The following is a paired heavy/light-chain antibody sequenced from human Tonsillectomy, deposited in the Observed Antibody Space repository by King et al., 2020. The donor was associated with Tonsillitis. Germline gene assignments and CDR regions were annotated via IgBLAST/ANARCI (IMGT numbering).Light chain of an antibody. J-gene: IGLJ1*01. CDR3: SSYAGSSSYV. CDR2: EVS. V-gene: IGLV2-8*01. CDR1: SSDVGGYNY. Sequence: QSALTQPPSASGSPGQSVTISCTGTSSDVGGYNYVSWYQQHPGKAPKLMIYEVSKRPSGVPDRFSGSKSGNTASLTVSGLQAEDEADYYCSSYAGSSSYVFGTGTKVTVL.
Heavy chain of an antibody. CDR1: GFTFDDYA. J-gene: IGHJ4*02. V-gene: IGHV3-9*01. CDR2: ITWNSGSI. Sequence: EVQLVESGGGLVQPGRSLRLSCAASGFTFDDYAMHWVRQAPGKGLEWVSGITWNSGSIGSADSVKGRFTISRDNAMDSLYLQMNSLRAEDTALYYCAKSIKSSRLGVPQTAFHKWGQGTLVTVSS. CDR3: AKSIKSSRLGVPQTAFHK. D-gene: IGHD2-2*01.